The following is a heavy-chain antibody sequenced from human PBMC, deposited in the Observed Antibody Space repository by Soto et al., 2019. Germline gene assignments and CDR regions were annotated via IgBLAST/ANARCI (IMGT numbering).Heavy chain of an antibody. CDR1: DGSATGYC. J-gene: IGHJ4*02. V-gene: IGHV4-59*02. D-gene: IGHD4-4*01. CDR2: IDYNGIA. Sequence: SETLPLTCSVSDGSATGYCWSWIRHPPGKGLEWIGCIDYNGIAHYNPSLTSRVTMSLDTSNKHFSLKLSSVTTTDTAVYYCARGPDYSKVGYWGQGTLVTVS. CDR3: ARGPDYSKVGY.